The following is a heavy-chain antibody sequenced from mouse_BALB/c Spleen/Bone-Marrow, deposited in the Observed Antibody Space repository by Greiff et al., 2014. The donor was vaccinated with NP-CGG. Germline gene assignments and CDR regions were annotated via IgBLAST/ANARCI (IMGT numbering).Heavy chain of an antibody. CDR2: ISPGDGNT. CDR1: GYTFTTYD. V-gene: IGHV1S56*01. J-gene: IGHJ2*01. Sequence: QVQLQQSGPELVKPGALVKISCKASGYTFTTYDINWVKQRPGQGLEWIGWISPGDGNTNYNEKFKGKATLTADKSSSTAYLQLSSLTSENSAVYFCARGGDYHYFDYWGQGTTLTVSS. D-gene: IGHD2-4*01. CDR3: ARGGDYHYFDY.